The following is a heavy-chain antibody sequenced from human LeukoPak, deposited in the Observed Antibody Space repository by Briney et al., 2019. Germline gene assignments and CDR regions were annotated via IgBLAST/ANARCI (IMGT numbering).Heavy chain of an antibody. J-gene: IGHJ4*02. CDR1: GFTFSNYA. CDR3: ARDAIAAAGSFDY. Sequence: QPGGSLRLSCAASGFTFSNYAMHWVRQAPGKGLEWVAFIRNDGNEIYYADSVKGRFTISRDNSRDTLYFQMNSLIYEDTAVYYCARDAIAAAGSFDYWGQGTLVTVSS. D-gene: IGHD6-13*01. CDR2: IRNDGNEI. V-gene: IGHV3-30*02.